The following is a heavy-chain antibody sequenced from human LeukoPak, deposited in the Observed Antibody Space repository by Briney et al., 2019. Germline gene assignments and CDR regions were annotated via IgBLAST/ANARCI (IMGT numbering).Heavy chain of an antibody. CDR3: ARRANYYFDS. D-gene: IGHD3-10*01. CDR2: IYPGDSDN. V-gene: IGHV5-51*01. CDR1: GYCITSCW. J-gene: IGHJ4*02. Sequence: GASLMISCKCSGYCITSCWLALGRQMPGRGLEWMGVIYPGDSDNRYSPSFQGQVTISADKSITTAYLQWSSLKASDTAIYYCARRANYYFDSWGRGTLVTVSP.